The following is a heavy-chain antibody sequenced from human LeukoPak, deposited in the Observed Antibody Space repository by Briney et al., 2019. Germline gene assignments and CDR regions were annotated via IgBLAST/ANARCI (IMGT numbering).Heavy chain of an antibody. J-gene: IGHJ4*02. V-gene: IGHV3-23*01. CDR3: ARHDFWSGFKGGDY. D-gene: IGHD3-3*01. CDR2: IISSGDVT. Sequence: GGSLRLSCAATGFAFRSYAMSWVRQAPGKGLEWVSSIISSGDVTYYADSLTGRFTISRDNAKNSLYLQMNSLRAEDTAFYYCARHDFWSGFKGGDYWGQGTLVTVSS. CDR1: GFAFRSYA.